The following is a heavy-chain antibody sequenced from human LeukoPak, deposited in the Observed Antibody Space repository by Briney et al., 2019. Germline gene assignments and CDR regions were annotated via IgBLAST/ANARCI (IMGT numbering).Heavy chain of an antibody. Sequence: SVKVSCKASGGTFSIYAISWVRQAPGQGLEWMGGIIPIFGTANYAQKFQGRVTITADESTSTAYMELSGLRSEDTAVYYCARDAQAGSGSSPLDYWGQGTLVTVSS. CDR2: IIPIFGTA. CDR3: ARDAQAGSGSSPLDY. J-gene: IGHJ4*02. V-gene: IGHV1-69*13. CDR1: GGTFSIYA. D-gene: IGHD3-10*01.